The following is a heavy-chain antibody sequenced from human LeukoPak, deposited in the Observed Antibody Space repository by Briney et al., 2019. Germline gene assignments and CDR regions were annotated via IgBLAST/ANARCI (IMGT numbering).Heavy chain of an antibody. CDR3: AKSHSLEYRGYFDY. V-gene: IGHV3-30*04. CDR1: GFTFSSYA. J-gene: IGHJ4*02. Sequence: PGRSLRLSCAASGFTFSSYAMHWVRQAPGKGLEWVAVISYDGSNKYYADSVKGRFTISRGNSKNTLYLLMNELSAEDTAVYYCAKSHSLEYRGYFDYWGQGTLVTVSS. D-gene: IGHD2/OR15-2a*01. CDR2: ISYDGSNK.